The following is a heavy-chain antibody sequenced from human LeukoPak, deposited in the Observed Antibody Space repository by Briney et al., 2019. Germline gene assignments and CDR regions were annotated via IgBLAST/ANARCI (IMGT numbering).Heavy chain of an antibody. V-gene: IGHV5-51*01. CDR2: IYPGDSDT. CDR1: GCSFTSYW. CDR3: ARSPAIAAAGTQKYYYYYGMDV. D-gene: IGHD6-13*01. J-gene: IGHJ6*02. Sequence: GESLKISCKGSGCSFTSYWIGWVRQMPGKGLEWMGIIYPGDSDTRYSPSFQGQVTISADKSISTAYLQWSSLKASDTAMYYCARSPAIAAAGTQKYYYYYGMDVWGQGTTVTVSS.